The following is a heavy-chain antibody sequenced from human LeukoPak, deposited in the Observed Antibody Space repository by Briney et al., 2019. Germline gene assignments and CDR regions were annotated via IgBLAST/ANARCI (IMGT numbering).Heavy chain of an antibody. CDR1: GGSFSGYY. Sequence: SEALSLTCAVYGGSFSGYYWSWIRQPPGKGLEWIGGINHSGSTNYNPSLKSRVTISVDTSKNQFSLKLSSVTAADTAVYYCAREVPLPTDNSSGYSVARIAFAFDIWGQGTMVTVSS. D-gene: IGHD3-22*01. CDR3: AREVPLPTDNSSGYSVARIAFAFDI. J-gene: IGHJ3*02. CDR2: INHSGST. V-gene: IGHV4-34*01.